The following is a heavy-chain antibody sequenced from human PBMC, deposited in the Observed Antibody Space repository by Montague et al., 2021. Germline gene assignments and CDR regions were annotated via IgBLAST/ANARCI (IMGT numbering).Heavy chain of an antibody. CDR1: GFSIASYY. CDR3: VRDGANWYYFDY. J-gene: IGHJ4*02. V-gene: IGHV4-4*07. D-gene: IGHD3-16*01. CDR2: IYAISNT. Sequence: SETLSLTCSVSGFSIASYYCTRVRYPHGNGLESVGHIYAISNTFYSPSLKSRVRLSIDNPKNQFSLKLESLTAADTAVYYCVRDGANWYYFDYWGQRSLVTVSS.